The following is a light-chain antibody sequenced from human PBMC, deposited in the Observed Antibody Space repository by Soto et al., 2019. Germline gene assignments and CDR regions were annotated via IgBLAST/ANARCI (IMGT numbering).Light chain of an antibody. V-gene: IGKV4-1*01. CDR1: QGVLYSSNNKNY. J-gene: IGKJ1*01. Sequence: DIVMIQSPDSLAVSLGERATINCKSSQGVLYSSNNKNYLAWYQQKPGQPPKLLIYWASTRESGVPDRFSGSGSGTDFTLTISSLQAEDVAVYYCQQYYSTPWTFGQGTKVDIK. CDR2: WAS. CDR3: QQYYSTPWT.